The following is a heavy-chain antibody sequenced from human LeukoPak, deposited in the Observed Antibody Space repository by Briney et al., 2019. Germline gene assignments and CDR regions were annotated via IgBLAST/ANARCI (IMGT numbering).Heavy chain of an antibody. D-gene: IGHD3-22*01. Sequence: SETLSLTCTVSGGSISSYYWSWIRQPPGKGLEWIGYIYYSGSTNYNPSLKSRVTISVDTSKNQFSLKLSSVTAADTAVYYCARGQYYDSSGPFDYWGQGTLVTVSS. V-gene: IGHV4-59*12. CDR1: GGSISSYY. CDR2: IYYSGST. CDR3: ARGQYYDSSGPFDY. J-gene: IGHJ4*02.